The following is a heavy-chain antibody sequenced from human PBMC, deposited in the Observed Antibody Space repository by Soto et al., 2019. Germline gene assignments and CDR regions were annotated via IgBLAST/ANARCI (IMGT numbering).Heavy chain of an antibody. CDR2: INSSGGST. CDR1: GYTFTSYY. V-gene: IGHV1-46*01. D-gene: IGHD6-19*01. Sequence: ASVKVSCKASGYTFTSYYMHWVRQAPGQGLEWMGIINSSGGSTSYAQKFQGRVTMTRDTSTSTVYMELNSLRAEDTAVYYCARDVSGWSSLFDYWGQGTLVTVSS. J-gene: IGHJ4*02. CDR3: ARDVSGWSSLFDY.